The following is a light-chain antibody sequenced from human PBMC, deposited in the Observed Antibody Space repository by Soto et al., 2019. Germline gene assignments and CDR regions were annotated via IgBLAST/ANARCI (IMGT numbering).Light chain of an antibody. V-gene: IGKV3-15*01. Sequence: EVVMTQSPATLSVSPGERATLSCRASQSVSANLAWYQQKPGQAPRLLIYGASSRTTAIPARFSGSGSGTDFILTISSLQSEDFAVYCCQQYNKWATFGPGTRLE. CDR2: GAS. CDR3: QQYNKWAT. CDR1: QSVSAN. J-gene: IGKJ5*01.